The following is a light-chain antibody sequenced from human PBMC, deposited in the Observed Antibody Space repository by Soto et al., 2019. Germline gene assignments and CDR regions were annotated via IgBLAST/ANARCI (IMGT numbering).Light chain of an antibody. J-gene: IGLJ1*01. Sequence: SALTQPASVSDSPGQSITISCTGTSSDVGGSNFVSWYQQHPGKPPKLIIYDVANRPSGVSNRFSGSKSGSTASLIISRLQTEDEADYYCCLYVGATTYVFGTGTKVTVL. CDR3: CLYVGATTYV. V-gene: IGLV2-14*03. CDR2: DVA. CDR1: SSDVGGSNF.